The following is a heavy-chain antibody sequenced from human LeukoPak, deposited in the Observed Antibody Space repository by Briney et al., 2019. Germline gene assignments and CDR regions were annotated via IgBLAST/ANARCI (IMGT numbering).Heavy chain of an antibody. CDR2: IYYSGST. V-gene: IGHV4-31*03. CDR1: GGSISSGGYY. J-gene: IGHJ4*02. Sequence: PSETLSLTCTVSGGSISSGGYYWSWIRQHPGKGLEWIGYIYYSGSTYYNPSLKSRVTISVDTSKNQFSLKLSSVTAADTAVYYCARELVAAAGNYFDYWGQGTLVTVSS. CDR3: ARELVAAAGNYFDY. D-gene: IGHD6-13*01.